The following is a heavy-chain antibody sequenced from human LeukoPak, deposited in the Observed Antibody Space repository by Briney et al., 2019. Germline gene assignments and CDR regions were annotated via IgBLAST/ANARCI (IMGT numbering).Heavy chain of an antibody. CDR3: AREWADYTSSSLDS. V-gene: IGHV3-7*05. CDR1: GFTFSGSW. Sequence: PGGSLRLSCAASGFTFSGSWMSWVRQAPGKGLEWVANINQDGSKKYYVDSVKGRFTISRDNAKNSLYLQMTSLRADDTAVYYCAREWADYTSSSLDSWGQGTLVTVSS. D-gene: IGHD6-13*01. J-gene: IGHJ4*02. CDR2: INQDGSKK.